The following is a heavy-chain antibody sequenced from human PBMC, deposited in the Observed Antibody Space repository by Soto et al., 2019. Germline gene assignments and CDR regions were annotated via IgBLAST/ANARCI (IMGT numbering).Heavy chain of an antibody. CDR1: GYTFTSYG. CDR3: ARDHYDFWGSANNWFDP. D-gene: IGHD3-3*01. J-gene: IGHJ5*02. V-gene: IGHV1-18*01. Sequence: QVQLVQSGAEVKKPGASVKVSCKASGYTFTSYGISWVRQAPGQGLEWMGWISAYNGNTNYAQKLQGRVTMTTDTSTTTAYMELRSLSSDDTAVYYCARDHYDFWGSANNWFDPWGQGTQVTVSS. CDR2: ISAYNGNT.